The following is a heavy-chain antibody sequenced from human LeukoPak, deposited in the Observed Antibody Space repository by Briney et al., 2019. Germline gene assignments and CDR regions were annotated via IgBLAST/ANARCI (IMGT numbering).Heavy chain of an antibody. CDR1: GFTFSGSA. Sequence: GGSLRLSCAASGFTFSGSAMHWVRQASGKGLEWGVRVRSKDNGYATSYSASVRGRFTISRDDSKNMAYLQMDSLKTEDTAVYFCSRTSDAAWYFDLWGRGTLVTVSS. V-gene: IGHV3-73*01. J-gene: IGHJ2*01. D-gene: IGHD6-25*01. CDR3: SRTSDAAWYFDL. CDR2: VRSKDNGYAT.